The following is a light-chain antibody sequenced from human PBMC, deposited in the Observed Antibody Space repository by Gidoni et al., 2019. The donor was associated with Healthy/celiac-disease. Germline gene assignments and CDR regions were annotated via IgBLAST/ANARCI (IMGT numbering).Light chain of an antibody. CDR3: MQALLTPYS. J-gene: IGKJ2*03. Sequence: DMVMTQSPLSLPVTPGEPASISCRFSQSLLHSNGYNYLDWYLQKPGQSPQLLIYLGSNRASGVPDRFSGSGSGTDFTLKISRVEAEDVGVYYCMQALLTPYSFGQGTKLEIK. CDR2: LGS. CDR1: QSLLHSNGYNY. V-gene: IGKV2-28*01.